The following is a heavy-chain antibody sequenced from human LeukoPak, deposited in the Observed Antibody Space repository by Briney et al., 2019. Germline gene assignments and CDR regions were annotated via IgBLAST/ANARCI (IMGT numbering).Heavy chain of an antibody. CDR1: GYTFNVYY. CDR3: ARDPSHYYYTDV. Sequence: ASVKASCKASGYTFNVYYIHWVRQAPGQGREWMGWINPKNGGTKLAQRFQGRVILTRDTSINTAYMELSSLTSDDTAIYFCARDPSHYYYTDVWGKGTTVTVSS. J-gene: IGHJ6*03. CDR2: INPKNGGT. V-gene: IGHV1-2*02.